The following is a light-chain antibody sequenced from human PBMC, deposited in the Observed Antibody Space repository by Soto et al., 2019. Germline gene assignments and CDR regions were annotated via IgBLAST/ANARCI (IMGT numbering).Light chain of an antibody. Sequence: QSVLTQPPSVSEAPGQRVTISCTGSSSNIGAGYEAHWYQQVPGTAPKLLIYENNNRPSGVPDRFSGSKSGTSASLAIIGLQAEDKAEYYCQSYDSSLSGYVFGTGTKLTVL. CDR2: ENN. J-gene: IGLJ1*01. CDR1: SSNIGAGYE. CDR3: QSYDSSLSGYV. V-gene: IGLV1-40*01.